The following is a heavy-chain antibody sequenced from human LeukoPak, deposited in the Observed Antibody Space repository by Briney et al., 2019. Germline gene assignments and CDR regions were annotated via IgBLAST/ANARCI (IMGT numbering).Heavy chain of an antibody. V-gene: IGHV4-31*03. Sequence: IPSQTLSLTCTVSGGSISSGGYSWSWIRQHPGKGLEWIGYIYYSGSTYYNPSLKSRVTISVDTSKNQFSLKLSSVTAADTAVYYCARGYYYDSSGSISSRAFDYWGQGTLVTVSS. D-gene: IGHD3-22*01. CDR2: IYYSGST. J-gene: IGHJ4*02. CDR1: GGSISSGGYS. CDR3: ARGYYYDSSGSISSRAFDY.